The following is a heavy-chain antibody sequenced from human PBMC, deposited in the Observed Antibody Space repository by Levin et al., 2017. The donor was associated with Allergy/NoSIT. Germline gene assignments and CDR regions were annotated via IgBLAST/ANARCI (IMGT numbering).Heavy chain of an antibody. CDR1: GFSLRTSD. CDR2: ITKPSRTI. V-gene: IGHV3-48*01. Sequence: GGSLRLSCAASGFSLRTSDMNWVRQAPGKGLEWISFITKPSRTISYADSVKGRFTVSRDNVKNLLYLVMNSLRAEDTAVYYCVTDESGDEDFDYWGQGTLVTVSS. D-gene: IGHD7-27*01. J-gene: IGHJ4*02. CDR3: VTDESGDEDFDY.